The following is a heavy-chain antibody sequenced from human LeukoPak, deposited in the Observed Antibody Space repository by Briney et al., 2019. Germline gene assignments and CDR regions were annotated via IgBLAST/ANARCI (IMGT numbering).Heavy chain of an antibody. D-gene: IGHD1-26*01. CDR3: ARDAIVGAIYYGMDV. CDR2: ISSSSSTI. V-gene: IGHV3-48*04. CDR1: GFTFSSYS. Sequence: GGSLRLSCAASGFTFSSYSMNWVRQAPGKGLEWVSYISSSSSTIYYADSVKGRFTISRDNAKNSLYLQMNSLRAEDTAVYYCARDAIVGAIYYGMDVWGQGTTVTVSS. J-gene: IGHJ6*02.